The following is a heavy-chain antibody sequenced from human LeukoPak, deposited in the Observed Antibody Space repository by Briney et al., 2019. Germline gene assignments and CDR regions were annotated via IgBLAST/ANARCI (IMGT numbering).Heavy chain of an antibody. CDR2: VDYSGNT. V-gene: IGHV4-59*08. J-gene: IGHJ5*02. CDR3: AMQVGIYGDYNNWFDP. D-gene: IGHD4-17*01. Sequence: SETLSLTCTVSGASLNNYYWNWVRQPPGKELEWIGNVDYSGNTRHNPSLKSRVSISLDISKNHFSLRLSSVTAADTAVYYCAMQVGIYGDYNNWFDPWGQGARVTVSS. CDR1: GASLNNYY.